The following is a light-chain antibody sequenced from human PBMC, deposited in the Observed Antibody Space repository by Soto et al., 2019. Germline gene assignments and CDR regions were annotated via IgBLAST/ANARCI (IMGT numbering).Light chain of an antibody. CDR1: QNINTW. J-gene: IGKJ1*01. CDR2: RAS. V-gene: IGKV1-5*01. CDR3: LQHNSYPRT. Sequence: DIKMNQSPSTLSASVGDRVTITCRASQNINTWVAWYQQKPGKAPNLLIYRASSLESGVPSRFSGSGSGTEFTLTISSLQPEDFATYYCLQHNSYPRTFGQGTKVDIK.